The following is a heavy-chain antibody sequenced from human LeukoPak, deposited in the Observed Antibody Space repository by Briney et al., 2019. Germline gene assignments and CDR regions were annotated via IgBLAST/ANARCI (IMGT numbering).Heavy chain of an antibody. CDR2: ISAYNGNT. V-gene: IGHV1-18*01. Sequence: ASVKVSCKASGYTFTTYGFTWVRQAPGQGLEWMGWISAYNGNTNYAQKLQGRVTMTTDTSTSTAYMEVRSLRSDDTAVYYCARSDSSGRYGGYYYYYMDVWGKGTTATVSS. D-gene: IGHD6-19*01. CDR3: ARSDSSGRYGGYYYYYMDV. J-gene: IGHJ6*03. CDR1: GYTFTTYG.